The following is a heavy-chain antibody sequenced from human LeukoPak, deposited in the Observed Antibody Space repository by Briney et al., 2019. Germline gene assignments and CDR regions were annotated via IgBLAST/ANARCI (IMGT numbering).Heavy chain of an antibody. J-gene: IGHJ4*02. Sequence: SETLSLTCTISGGSISSYYWSWIRQPPGKGLEWIGYIYYSGSTNYNPSLKSRVTISVDTSKNQFSLKLSSVTTADTAVYYCARDRWLGYWGQGTLVIVSS. D-gene: IGHD5-12*01. V-gene: IGHV4-59*01. CDR3: ARDRWLGY. CDR2: IYYSGST. CDR1: GGSISSYY.